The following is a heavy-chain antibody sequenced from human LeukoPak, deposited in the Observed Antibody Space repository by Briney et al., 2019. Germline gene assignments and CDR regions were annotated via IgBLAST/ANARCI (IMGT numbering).Heavy chain of an antibody. CDR3: ARAQLLSNVLRYFDWVSDYYGMDV. V-gene: IGHV3-30*04. D-gene: IGHD3-9*01. Sequence: GGSLRLSCAASGFTFSSYAMHWVRQAPGKGLEWVAVISYDGSNKYYADSVKGRFTISRDNSKNTLYLQMNSLRAEDTAVYYCARAQLLSNVLRYFDWVSDYYGMDVWGQGTTVTVSS. CDR1: GFTFSSYA. J-gene: IGHJ6*02. CDR2: ISYDGSNK.